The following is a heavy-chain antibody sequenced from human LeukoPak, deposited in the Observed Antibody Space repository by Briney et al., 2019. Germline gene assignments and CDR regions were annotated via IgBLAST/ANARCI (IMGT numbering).Heavy chain of an antibody. CDR2: INPSGGST. D-gene: IGHD2-2*01. J-gene: IGHJ6*03. V-gene: IGHV1-46*01. Sequence: ASVKVSCKASGYTFTGYYMHWVRQAPGQGLEWMGIINPSGGSTSYAQKFQGRVTMTRDTSTSTVYMELSSLRSEDTAVYYCARDSWDIVVVPAAPGPNYYMDVWGKGTTVTISS. CDR3: ARDSWDIVVVPAAPGPNYYMDV. CDR1: GYTFTGYY.